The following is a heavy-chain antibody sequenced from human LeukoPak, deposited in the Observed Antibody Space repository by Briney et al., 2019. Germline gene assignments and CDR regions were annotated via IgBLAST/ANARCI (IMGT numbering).Heavy chain of an antibody. CDR2: IYYRETP. V-gene: IGHV4-59*03. CDR3: AAESERWLLRS. CDR1: GGSISSYY. J-gene: IGHJ4*02. Sequence: SETLSLTCTVSGGSISSYYWGWVRQPPGKGLEWVGQIYYRETPNYNPSLGGRVTIPIDTSKNQFSLKLNSVTAADTAIYYCAAESERWLLRSWGQGTLVTVSS. D-gene: IGHD6-19*01.